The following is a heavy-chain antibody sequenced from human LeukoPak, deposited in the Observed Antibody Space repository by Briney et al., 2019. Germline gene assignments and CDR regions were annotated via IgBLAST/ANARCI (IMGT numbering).Heavy chain of an antibody. CDR1: GGSISSGDYY. CDR2: IYYSGST. CDR3: ARAPRYSSSWQEYFDY. J-gene: IGHJ4*02. D-gene: IGHD6-13*01. Sequence: SETLSLTCTVSGGSISSGDYYWSWIRQPPGKGLEWIGYIYYSGSTYYNPSLKSRVTISVDASKNQFSLKLSSVTAADTAVYYCARAPRYSSSWQEYFDYRGQGTLVTVSS. V-gene: IGHV4-30-4*01.